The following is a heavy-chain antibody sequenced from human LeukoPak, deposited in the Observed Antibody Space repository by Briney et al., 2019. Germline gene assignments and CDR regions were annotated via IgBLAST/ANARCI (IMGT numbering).Heavy chain of an antibody. CDR2: IYYSGST. CDR1: GGSISSGGYY. Sequence: PSETLSLTCTVSGGSISSGGYYWSWIRQHLGKGLEWIGYIYYSGSTYYNPSLKSRVTISVDTSKNQFSLKLSSVTAADTAVYYCARHEEIAVAGSFDYWGQGTLVTVSS. D-gene: IGHD6-19*01. V-gene: IGHV4-31*03. J-gene: IGHJ4*02. CDR3: ARHEEIAVAGSFDY.